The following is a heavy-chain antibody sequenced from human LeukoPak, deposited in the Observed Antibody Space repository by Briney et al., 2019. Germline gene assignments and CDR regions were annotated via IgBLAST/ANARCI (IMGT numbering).Heavy chain of an antibody. Sequence: PGGSLRLSCAPSGFTFSMYCMAWVRHAPGKGREGVAFTRSDGNDKYYGDSVKGRFTIYRDNSKNMLYLQMNGLRAEDTSVYYCAGDFDYWGQGTLVTVSS. V-gene: IGHV3-30*02. CDR2: TRSDGNDK. CDR3: AGDFDY. CDR1: GFTFSMYC. J-gene: IGHJ4*02.